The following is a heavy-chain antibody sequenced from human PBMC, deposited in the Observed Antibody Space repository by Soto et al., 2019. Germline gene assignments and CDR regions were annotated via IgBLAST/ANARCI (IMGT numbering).Heavy chain of an antibody. D-gene: IGHD6-25*01. J-gene: IGHJ4*02. Sequence: QVQLLQSGAEVKKPGASVKVSCKASGYTFTGHYMHWVRQAPGQGLEWMGWLNPNSGGTRFAQKFQGRVSLTRDPASSTAYMELRRLRSDDTAIYFCARSISGSFDFWGQGTLVTVSS. CDR2: LNPNSGGT. CDR1: GYTFTGHY. V-gene: IGHV1-2*02. CDR3: ARSISGSFDF.